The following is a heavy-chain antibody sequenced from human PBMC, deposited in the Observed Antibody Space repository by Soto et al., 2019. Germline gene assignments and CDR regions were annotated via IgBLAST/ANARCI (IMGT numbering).Heavy chain of an antibody. D-gene: IGHD2-8*02. CDR3: ARGFTGSAGRFDP. CDR2: IYPGKSQT. J-gene: IGHJ5*02. CDR1: GYKFATDW. V-gene: IGHV5-51*01. Sequence: PGESLKISCEGSGYKFATDWIAWVRQMPGRGLEWMGIIYPGKSQTIYNPSFRGLVTISADTSLNTAYLQWDSLRASDTAIYYCARGFTGSAGRFDPWGQGTVVTVSS.